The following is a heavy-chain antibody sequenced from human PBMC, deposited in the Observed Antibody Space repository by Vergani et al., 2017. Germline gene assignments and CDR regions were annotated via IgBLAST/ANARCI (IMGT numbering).Heavy chain of an antibody. J-gene: IGHJ3*02. CDR1: GYTFTSYY. D-gene: IGHD3-10*01. Sequence: QVQLVQSGAEVKKPGASVKVSCKASGYTFTSYYMHWVRQAPGQGLEWMGIINPSGGSTSYAQKFQGRVTMTRDTSTSTVYMELSSLRAEDTAVYYCARARVSMVRGVIIYGRGPKTENDAFDIWGQGTMVTVSS. V-gene: IGHV1-46*01. CDR3: ARARVSMVRGVIIYGRGPKTENDAFDI. CDR2: INPSGGST.